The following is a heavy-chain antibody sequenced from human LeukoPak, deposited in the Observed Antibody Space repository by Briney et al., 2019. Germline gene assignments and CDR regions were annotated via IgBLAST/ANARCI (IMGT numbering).Heavy chain of an antibody. CDR1: GFTLSTYA. CDR2: TSSSDAGT. V-gene: IGHV3-23*01. CDR3: AKDRSPLHMDV. D-gene: IGHD6-19*01. J-gene: IGHJ6*03. Sequence: PGGSLRLSCAASGFTLSTYAMSWVRQTPGKGLEWVAATSSSDAGTYHADSVRGRFTISRDNSGNTLYLQMGSLRGDDTALYYCAKDRSPLHMDVWGNGTTVTISS.